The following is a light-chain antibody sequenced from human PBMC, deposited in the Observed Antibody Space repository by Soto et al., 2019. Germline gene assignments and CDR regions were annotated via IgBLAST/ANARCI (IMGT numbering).Light chain of an antibody. CDR3: CSYAGSDIFAV. CDR2: EDY. V-gene: IGLV2-23*01. Sequence: QSALTQPASVSGSPGQSITISCTGTSSDFGSYERVSWYQRHPGKAPKLMIYEDYRRPSGISYRFSGSKSGNTAALTISGLKAEDEADYYCCSYAGSDIFAVFGGGTKVTVL. CDR1: SSDFGSYER. J-gene: IGLJ3*02.